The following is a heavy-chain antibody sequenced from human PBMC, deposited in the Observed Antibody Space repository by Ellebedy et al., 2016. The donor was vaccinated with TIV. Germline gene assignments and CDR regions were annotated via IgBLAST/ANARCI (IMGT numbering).Heavy chain of an antibody. CDR2: IGSDGHT. Sequence: GESLKISCAASGLTLSNNAMSWVRQAPGKGLEWVSGIGSDGHTHYADVVKGRFIISSDNSRNTMYLQMTSLRAEDTAVYYCAKDLHHWSANDFWGQGTLVTVSS. D-gene: IGHD3-3*01. J-gene: IGHJ4*02. CDR1: GLTLSNNA. V-gene: IGHV3-23*01. CDR3: AKDLHHWSANDF.